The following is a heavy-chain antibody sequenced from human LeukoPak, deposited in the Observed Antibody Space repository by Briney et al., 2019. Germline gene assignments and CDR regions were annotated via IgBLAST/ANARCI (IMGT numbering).Heavy chain of an antibody. D-gene: IGHD2-15*01. CDR2: ISAYNGNT. V-gene: IGHV1-18*01. J-gene: IGHJ5*02. CDR1: GYTFTSYG. CDR3: ARDSATPQRGPWFDP. Sequence: GASVTVSCTASGYTFTSYGISWVRQAPGQGLEWMGWISAYNGNTNYAQKLQGRVTMTTDTSTSTAYMELRSLRSDDTAVYYCARDSATPQRGPWFDPWGQGTLVTVSS.